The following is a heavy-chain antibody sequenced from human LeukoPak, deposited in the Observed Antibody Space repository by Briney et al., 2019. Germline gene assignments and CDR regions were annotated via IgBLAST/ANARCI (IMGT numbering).Heavy chain of an antibody. Sequence: SETLSLTRALPLGSTSSYFWSWIRQPPEERLWRIGYMYYSGRPTHCPSLKSRLTISVGTSKIYYSLKLSSVTAADMAVYYCARAGYYYDSSGYFDYWGQGTLVTVSS. CDR2: MYYSGRP. J-gene: IGHJ4*02. D-gene: IGHD3-22*01. V-gene: IGHV4-59*01. CDR3: ARAGYYYDSSGYFDY. CDR1: LGSTSSYF.